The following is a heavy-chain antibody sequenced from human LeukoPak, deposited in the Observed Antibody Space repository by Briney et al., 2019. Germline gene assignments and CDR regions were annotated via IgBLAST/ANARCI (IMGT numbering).Heavy chain of an antibody. CDR3: ASHLWFGEYLY. CDR2: TYYSGST. V-gene: IGHV4-59*01. Sequence: SETLSLTCTVSGGSISSYYWSWIRQPPGKGLEWIGYTYYSGSTNYNPSLKSRVTISVDTSKNQFSLKLSSVTAADTAVYYCASHLWFGEYLYWGQGTLVTVSS. J-gene: IGHJ4*02. D-gene: IGHD3-10*01. CDR1: GGSISSYY.